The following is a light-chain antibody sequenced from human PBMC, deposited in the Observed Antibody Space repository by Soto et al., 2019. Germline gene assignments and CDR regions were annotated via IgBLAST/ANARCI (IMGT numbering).Light chain of an antibody. CDR3: QQYKSFWT. V-gene: IGKV1-5*01. Sequence: DIQMTQSPSILSASVLDRVTITFRSSQTITNWLAWYQQKPGKAPRLLIYDASSLESWVPSRFSGSGSGTEFTLTISSLQSEDFATYYCQQYKSFWTFGQGTKVDI. CDR1: QTITNW. CDR2: DAS. J-gene: IGKJ1*01.